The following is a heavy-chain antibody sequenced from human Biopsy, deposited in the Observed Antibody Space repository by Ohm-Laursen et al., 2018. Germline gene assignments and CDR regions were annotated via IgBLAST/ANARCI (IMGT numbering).Heavy chain of an antibody. J-gene: IGHJ6*02. Sequence: SLRLSCTASGFTFSSYGMSWVRQAPGKGLEWVSVLSGSGGTTYYADFVKGRFTISRDNSKNTLYLQMNSLTAEDTAVYYCARDTRWSPYSMDVWGQGTTVTVSS. CDR1: GFTFSSYG. V-gene: IGHV3-23*01. CDR3: ARDTRWSPYSMDV. CDR2: LSGSGGTT. D-gene: IGHD4-23*01.